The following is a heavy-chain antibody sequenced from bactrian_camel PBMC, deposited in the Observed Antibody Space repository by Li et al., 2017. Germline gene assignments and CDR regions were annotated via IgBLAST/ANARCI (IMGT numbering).Heavy chain of an antibody. CDR3: AARPGSCYGLVEGYFGF. Sequence: HVQLVESGGGSVQAGGSLRLSCIVSGYFDSRYYMAWFRQAPGKEREGVAGIDRDGDASYEDSVKGRFTISKDKAKNTLYLHMNSLKPEDTAMYICAARPGSCYGLVEGYFGFWGQGTQVTVS. CDR1: GYFDSRYY. D-gene: IGHD3*01. V-gene: IGHV3S6*01. CDR2: IDRDGDA. J-gene: IGHJ6*01.